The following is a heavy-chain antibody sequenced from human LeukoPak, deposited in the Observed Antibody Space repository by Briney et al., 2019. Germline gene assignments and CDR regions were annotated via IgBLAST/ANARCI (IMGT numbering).Heavy chain of an antibody. Sequence: SETLSLTCTVSGGSISGYYWSWIRQPPGKGLEWIGYIFYSGSTTYNPSLKSRVTISQDTSKNQVSLMLSSVTAADTAVYYCARAPQNYYYGMDVWGQGTSVTVSS. V-gene: IGHV4-59*01. CDR2: IFYSGST. CDR3: ARAPQNYYYGMDV. J-gene: IGHJ6*02. CDR1: GGSISGYY.